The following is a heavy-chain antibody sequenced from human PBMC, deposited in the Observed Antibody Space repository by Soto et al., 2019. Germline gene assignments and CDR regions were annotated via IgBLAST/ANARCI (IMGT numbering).Heavy chain of an antibody. Sequence: GGSLRLSCAASGFTFSSYAMRWVRQAPGKGLEWVSAISGSGGSTYYADSVKGRFTISRDNSKNTLYLQMNSLRAEAPAVYYCAKVAGALFVSEGWFDPWGQGTLGTVSS. CDR2: ISGSGGST. J-gene: IGHJ5*02. D-gene: IGHD3-16*01. CDR3: AKVAGALFVSEGWFDP. V-gene: IGHV3-23*01. CDR1: GFTFSSYA.